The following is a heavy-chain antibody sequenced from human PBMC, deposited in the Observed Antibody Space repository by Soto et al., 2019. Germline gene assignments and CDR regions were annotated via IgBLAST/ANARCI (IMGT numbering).Heavy chain of an antibody. CDR2: IYHSGST. J-gene: IGHJ3*02. CDR1: GYSISSGYY. V-gene: IGHV4-38-2*01. D-gene: IGHD2-15*01. CDR3: AASKTDIVVVVAASTFDI. Sequence: PSETLSLTCAVSGYSISSGYYWGWIRQPPGKGLEWIGSIYHSGSTYYNPSLKSRVTISVDTSKNQLSLRLCSVTAADTAVYYCAASKTDIVVVVAASTFDIWGQGTMVTVSS.